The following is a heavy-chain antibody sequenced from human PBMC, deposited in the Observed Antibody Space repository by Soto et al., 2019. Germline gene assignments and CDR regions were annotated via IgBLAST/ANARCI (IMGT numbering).Heavy chain of an antibody. Sequence: SETLSLTCTVSGGSISNYYCNWIRQPAGKGLEWIGRIDTSGSTNYNPSLKSRGTMSVDTSKQEFSLKLSSVTAADTALYYCARGGQDFWSGPFDYWGRGALVTVSS. CDR2: IDTSGST. J-gene: IGHJ4*02. CDR1: GGSISNYY. V-gene: IGHV4-4*07. D-gene: IGHD3-3*01. CDR3: ARGGQDFWSGPFDY.